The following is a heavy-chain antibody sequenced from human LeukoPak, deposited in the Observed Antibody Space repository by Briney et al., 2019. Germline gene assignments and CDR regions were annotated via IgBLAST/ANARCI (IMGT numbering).Heavy chain of an antibody. CDR3: ASEGSSRGGYYYYYMDV. Sequence: SVKVSCKASGGTFSSYAISWVRQAPGQGLEWMGGIIPIFGTANYAQKFQGRVTITTDESTSTAYMELSSLRSEDTAVYYCASEGSSRGGYYYYYMDVGGKGPTVTVS. V-gene: IGHV1-69*05. CDR1: GGTFSSYA. J-gene: IGHJ6*03. D-gene: IGHD6-6*01. CDR2: IIPIFGTA.